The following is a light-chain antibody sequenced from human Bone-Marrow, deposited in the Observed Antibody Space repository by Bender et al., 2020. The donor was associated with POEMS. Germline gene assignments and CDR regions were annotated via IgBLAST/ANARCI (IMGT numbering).Light chain of an antibody. Sequence: QSALTQPRSVSGSPGQSVTISCTGTSNDVGGYNYVSWYQQHPGKAPQLMIYDVNKRPSGVPDRFSASKSGNTASLTISGLQAADDADYYCCSYAGTFTYVFGTGTTVTVL. J-gene: IGLJ1*01. CDR3: CSYAGTFTYV. CDR1: SNDVGGYNY. CDR2: DVN. V-gene: IGLV2-11*01.